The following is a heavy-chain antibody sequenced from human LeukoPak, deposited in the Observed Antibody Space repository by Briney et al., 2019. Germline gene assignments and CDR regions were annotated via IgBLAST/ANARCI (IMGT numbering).Heavy chain of an antibody. CDR1: GDSISLYY. V-gene: IGHV4-59*01. D-gene: IGHD6-19*01. Sequence: KPSETLSLICTVSGDSISLYYWSWIRQPPGKGLEWVGYIYYTGSTKSNPSLKSRVTISVDTSKKQFSLNLSSVTAADTAVYDCARAGWFSTTWQFDYWGQGILVTVSS. CDR3: ARAGWFSTTWQFDY. CDR2: IYYTGST. J-gene: IGHJ4*02.